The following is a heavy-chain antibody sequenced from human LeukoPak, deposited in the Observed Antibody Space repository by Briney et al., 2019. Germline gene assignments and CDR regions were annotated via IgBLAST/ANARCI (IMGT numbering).Heavy chain of an antibody. J-gene: IGHJ4*02. V-gene: IGHV1-2*02. CDR1: GYTFTGYY. CDR2: VNPNSGGT. D-gene: IGHD3-10*01. Sequence: ASVKVSCKASGYTFTGYYMHWVRQAPGQGLEWMGWVNPNSGGTNYAQKFQGRVTMTRDTSISTAYMELSRLRSDDTAVYYCARFGRSGNRGAVSWGQGTLVTVSS. CDR3: ARFGRSGNRGAVS.